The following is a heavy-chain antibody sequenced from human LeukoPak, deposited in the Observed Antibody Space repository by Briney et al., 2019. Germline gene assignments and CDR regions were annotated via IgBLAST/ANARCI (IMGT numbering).Heavy chain of an antibody. Sequence: GGSLRLSCAASGFTFSSYSMNWVRQAPGKGLEWVSSISSSSSYIYYADSVKGRFTISRDNAKSSLYLQMNSLRAEDTAVYYCARSMDYDFWSGYYLFGMDVWGQGTTVTVSS. J-gene: IGHJ6*02. CDR2: ISSSSSYI. CDR3: ARSMDYDFWSGYYLFGMDV. V-gene: IGHV3-21*01. D-gene: IGHD3-3*01. CDR1: GFTFSSYS.